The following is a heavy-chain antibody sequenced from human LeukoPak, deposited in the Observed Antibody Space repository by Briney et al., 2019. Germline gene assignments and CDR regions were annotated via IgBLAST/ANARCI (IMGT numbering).Heavy chain of an antibody. V-gene: IGHV3-23*01. J-gene: IGHJ4*02. CDR2: ISGNGGTT. CDR1: GFTFSNYA. CDR3: AKDYDAFGENLDY. Sequence: GGSLRLSCAASGFTFSNYAMSWVRQAPGKGLQWVSFISGNGGTTYYADSVKGRFTISRDNSKNTLFLQINSLRAEDTAVYYCAKDYDAFGENLDYWGQGTLVTVSS. D-gene: IGHD3-10*01.